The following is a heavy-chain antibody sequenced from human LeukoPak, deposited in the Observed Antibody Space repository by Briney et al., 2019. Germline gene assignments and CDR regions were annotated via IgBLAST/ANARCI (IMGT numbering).Heavy chain of an antibody. CDR2: IYHSGTT. Sequence: PSETLSLTCTVSGYSISGGYYWGWIRQPPGKGLEWIGIIYHSGTTYYNPSLKSRVTISVDTSKNQFSLKLSSVTAADTAVYYCARHEVTSYYDILTGSFDYWGQGTLVTVSS. V-gene: IGHV4-38-2*02. CDR1: GYSISGGYY. D-gene: IGHD3-9*01. CDR3: ARHEVTSYYDILTGSFDY. J-gene: IGHJ4*02.